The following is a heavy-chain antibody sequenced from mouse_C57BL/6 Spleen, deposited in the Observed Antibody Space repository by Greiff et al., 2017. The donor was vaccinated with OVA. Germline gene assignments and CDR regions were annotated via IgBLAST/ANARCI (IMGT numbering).Heavy chain of an antibody. J-gene: IGHJ4*01. CDR2: IRNKANNHAT. Sequence: EVKLQESGGGLVQPGGSMKLSCAASGFTFSDAWMDWVRQSPEKGLEWVAEIRNKANNHATYYAESVKGRFTISRDDSKSSVYLQMNSLRAEDTGIYYCTRGGWLLHYYAMDYWGQGTSVTVSS. CDR3: TRGGWLLHYYAMDY. V-gene: IGHV6-6*01. D-gene: IGHD2-3*01. CDR1: GFTFSDAW.